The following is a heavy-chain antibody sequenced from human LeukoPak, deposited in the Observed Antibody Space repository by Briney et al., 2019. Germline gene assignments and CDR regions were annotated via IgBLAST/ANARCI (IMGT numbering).Heavy chain of an antibody. D-gene: IGHD3-22*01. CDR1: GGSFSGYY. CDR2: INHSGST. J-gene: IGHJ4*02. Sequence: PSETLSLTCAVYGGSFSGYYWSWIRQPPGKGLEWFGEINHSGSTNYNASLKSRVTISVDTSKNRFSLKLSSVTAADTAVYYCARSYDSSGYSHWGQGTLVTVSS. V-gene: IGHV4-34*01. CDR3: ARSYDSSGYSH.